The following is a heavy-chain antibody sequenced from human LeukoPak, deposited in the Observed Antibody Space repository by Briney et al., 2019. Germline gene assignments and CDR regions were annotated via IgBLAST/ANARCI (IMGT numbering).Heavy chain of an antibody. Sequence: PGRSLRLSCAASGFTFSSYWMHWVRQAPGKGLVWVSRINSDGSSTSYADSVKGRFTISRDNAKNTLYLQMNSLRAEDTAVYYCARDLGYYDFWSGYYGNWFDPWGQGTLVTVSS. J-gene: IGHJ5*02. CDR2: INSDGSST. D-gene: IGHD3-3*01. CDR1: GFTFSSYW. V-gene: IGHV3-74*01. CDR3: ARDLGYYDFWSGYYGNWFDP.